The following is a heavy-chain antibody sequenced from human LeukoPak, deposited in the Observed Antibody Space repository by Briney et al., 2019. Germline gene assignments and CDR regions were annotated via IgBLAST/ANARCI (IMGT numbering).Heavy chain of an antibody. CDR1: GFTFNIYA. Sequence: GQSLRLSCAASGFTFNIYAMTWVRHAPGKGVEWVSGISGSGDRTFYGDSVKGRFTISRDNSRNTLYLQLNSLRAEDTALYYCAKDAQGVLPDAFDVWGQGTMVTVSS. D-gene: IGHD3-10*01. V-gene: IGHV3-23*01. J-gene: IGHJ3*01. CDR3: AKDAQGVLPDAFDV. CDR2: ISGSGDRT.